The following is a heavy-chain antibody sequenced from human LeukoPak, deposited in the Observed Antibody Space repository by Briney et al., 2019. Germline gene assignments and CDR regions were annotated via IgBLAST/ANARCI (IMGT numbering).Heavy chain of an antibody. V-gene: IGHV3-53*01. CDR3: GLAYCGGDCYGTFDY. Sequence: PGGSLRLSCAASGFTVSSYYMNWVRQAPGKELVWVSVIYTGGGRYYADSVRGRFTISRDNSKNTLHLQMNSLRAEDTAVYYCGLAYCGGDCYGTFDYWGQGTLVTVSS. CDR1: GFTVSSYY. D-gene: IGHD2-21*02. CDR2: IYTGGGR. J-gene: IGHJ4*02.